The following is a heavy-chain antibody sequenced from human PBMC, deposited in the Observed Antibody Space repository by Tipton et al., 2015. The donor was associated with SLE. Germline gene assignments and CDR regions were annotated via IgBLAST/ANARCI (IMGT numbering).Heavy chain of an antibody. CDR2: IYSGGST. Sequence: TLSLTCTVSGGSISSHYWSWIRQPPGKTLEWIGYIYSGGSTNYNPSLKSRVSISVDTSKNQISLKLSSVTAADTAVYYCARVRDYGDAFDIWSQGTMVTVSS. D-gene: IGHD4-17*01. J-gene: IGHJ3*02. CDR3: ARVRDYGDAFDI. V-gene: IGHV4-59*11. CDR1: GGSISSHY.